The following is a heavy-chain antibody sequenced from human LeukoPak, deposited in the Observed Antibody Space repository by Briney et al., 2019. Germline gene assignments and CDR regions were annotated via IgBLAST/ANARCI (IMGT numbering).Heavy chain of an antibody. CDR3: TTEGDSSGYTPFDY. Sequence: GGSLRLPCAASGFTFNNAWPTWVRQAPGKGLEWVGRIKSKVDGATTQYAAPVKGRFSISRDDSKDTLYLQMDSLKTEDTAIYYCTTEGDSSGYTPFDYWGQGTLVTVSS. D-gene: IGHD3-22*01. CDR1: GFTFNNAW. CDR2: IKSKVDGATT. V-gene: IGHV3-15*01. J-gene: IGHJ4*02.